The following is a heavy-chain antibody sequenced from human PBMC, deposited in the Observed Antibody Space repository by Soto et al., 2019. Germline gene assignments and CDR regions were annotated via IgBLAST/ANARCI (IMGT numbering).Heavy chain of an antibody. V-gene: IGHV3-33*05. D-gene: IGHD3-16*01. CDR3: ARWGTTGGLDV. CDR2: TSYDGSNN. J-gene: IGHJ6*02. Sequence: QVHLVESGGGVVQPGTSLRLSCVGSGFTFRSYVIHWVRQAPGKGLEWVALTSYDGSNNFYGDSVKGRFTISRDNSRNTVELQMDSLRLEYTALYYCARWGTTGGLDVWGQGTMVSVSS. CDR1: GFTFRSYV.